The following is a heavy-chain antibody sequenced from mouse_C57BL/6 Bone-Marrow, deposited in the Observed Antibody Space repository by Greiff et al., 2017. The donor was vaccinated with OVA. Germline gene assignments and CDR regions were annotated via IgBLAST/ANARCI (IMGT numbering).Heavy chain of an antibody. J-gene: IGHJ4*01. D-gene: IGHD2-5*01. CDR2: IHPNSGST. V-gene: IGHV1-64*01. CDR3: ARAAYYSNYDYAMDY. Sequence: QVQLQQSGAELVKPGASVKLSCKASGYTFTSYWMHWVKQRPGQGLEWIGMIHPNSGSTNYNEKFKSKATLTVDKSSSTAYMQLSSLTSEDSAVYYCARAAYYSNYDYAMDYWGQGTSVTVSS. CDR1: GYTFTSYW.